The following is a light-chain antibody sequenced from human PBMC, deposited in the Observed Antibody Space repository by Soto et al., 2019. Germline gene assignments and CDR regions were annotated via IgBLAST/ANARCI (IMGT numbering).Light chain of an antibody. CDR3: QQYGSSPLT. J-gene: IGKJ4*01. Sequence: IVLTQSPGTLSLSPGEIATLSCRGSQSGSSSYLAWYQQKPGQAPRLLIYGASSRATGIPDRFSGSGSGTDFTLTISRLEPEDFAVYYCQQYGSSPLTFGGGTKVDIK. V-gene: IGKV3-20*01. CDR2: GAS. CDR1: QSGSSSY.